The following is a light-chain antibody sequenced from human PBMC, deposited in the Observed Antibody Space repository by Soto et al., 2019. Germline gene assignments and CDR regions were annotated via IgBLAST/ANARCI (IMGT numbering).Light chain of an antibody. J-gene: IGKJ1*01. CDR1: QSLSGN. CDR3: QQYSNWPPWT. V-gene: IGKV3-15*01. Sequence: EIVITHSPSTIVMSXGEAATLTXXXSQSLSGNLAWYQQKPGQAPRLLLFRASTRATGVPARFSGSGSGTEFTLTISGLQSEDFAVYYCQQYSNWPPWTFGPGTKVDI. CDR2: RAS.